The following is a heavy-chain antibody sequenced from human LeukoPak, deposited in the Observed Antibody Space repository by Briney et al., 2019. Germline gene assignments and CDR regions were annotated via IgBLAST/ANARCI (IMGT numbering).Heavy chain of an antibody. CDR3: ARDLAHYYGSGSYYTDAFDI. Sequence: SGGSLRLSCAASGFIASSDYMSWVRQAPGKGLEWVSVIYSGGNTYYADSVKGRFTISRDNSKNTLYLQMNSLRAEDTAVYYCARDLAHYYGSGSYYTDAFDIWGQGTMVTVSS. J-gene: IGHJ3*02. CDR2: IYSGGNT. CDR1: GFIASSDY. D-gene: IGHD3-10*01. V-gene: IGHV3-66*01.